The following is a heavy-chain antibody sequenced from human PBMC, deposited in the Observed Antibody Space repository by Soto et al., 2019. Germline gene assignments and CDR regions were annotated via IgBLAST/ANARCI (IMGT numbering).Heavy chain of an antibody. CDR1: GGSISTGGYY. V-gene: IGHV4-31*03. CDR3: ARGLSVTLFDN. Sequence: QVQLQESGPGLVKPSQTLSLTCTVSGGSISTGGYYWTWIRQHPGKGLEWIGYIYYSGSSYYNPSLKSRVTISVDTSKNQFSLKLSSVTAADTAVYYCARGLSVTLFDNWGQGTLVTVSS. J-gene: IGHJ4*02. CDR2: IYYSGSS. D-gene: IGHD4-17*01.